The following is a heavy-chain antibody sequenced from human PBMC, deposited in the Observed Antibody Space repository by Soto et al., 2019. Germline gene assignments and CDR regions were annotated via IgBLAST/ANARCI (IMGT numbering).Heavy chain of an antibody. CDR1: GFTFDDYA. CDR2: LSWNSDNT. J-gene: IGHJ6*02. CDR3: ARGLSGSYSYYYYGMDV. D-gene: IGHD1-26*01. V-gene: IGHV3-9*01. Sequence: EVQLVESGGGLVQPGRSLRLSCAASGFTFDDYAMHWVRQAPGKGLEWVSGLSWNSDNTGYADSVKGRFTISRDNAKNSLYLQMNSLKPEDTALYYCARGLSGSYSYYYYGMDVWGQGTTVTVSS.